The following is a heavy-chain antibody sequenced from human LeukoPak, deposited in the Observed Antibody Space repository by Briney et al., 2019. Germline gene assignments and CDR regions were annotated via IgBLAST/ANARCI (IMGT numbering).Heavy chain of an antibody. CDR2: INHSGST. V-gene: IGHV4-34*01. J-gene: IGHJ3*02. Sequence: SETLSLTCAIYGGSFSGYYWSWIRQPPGKGLEWIGEINHSGSTNYNPSLRSRVTISVDTSKNQFSLKLSSVTAADTAVYYCARTHIVVVPVATDDAFDIWGQGTMVTVSS. CDR3: ARTHIVVVPVATDDAFDI. CDR1: GGSFSGYY. D-gene: IGHD2-2*01.